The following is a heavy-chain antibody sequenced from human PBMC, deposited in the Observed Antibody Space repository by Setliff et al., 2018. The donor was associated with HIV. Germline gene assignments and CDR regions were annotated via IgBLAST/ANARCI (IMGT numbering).Heavy chain of an antibody. J-gene: IGHJ4*02. CDR3: ARADCTSTSCFFGLGGGFFDS. CDR2: IYKSGSS. Sequence: LSPTCTVSGGSISGTYYWNWIRQPAGKGLEWVGRIYKSGSSNANPSLKSRVTMSVDTSRNQFSLTLKSVTVADTAVYYCARADCTSTSCFFGLGGGFFDSWGRGALVTVSS. V-gene: IGHV4-61*02. CDR1: GGSISGTYY. D-gene: IGHD2-2*01.